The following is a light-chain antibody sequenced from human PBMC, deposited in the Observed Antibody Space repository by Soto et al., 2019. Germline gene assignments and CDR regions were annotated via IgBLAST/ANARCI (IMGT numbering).Light chain of an antibody. Sequence: DITLTQSPSSLSASVGDRVSITCQASQDVTNYLNWYQQKPGKAPKLLISDASNLETGVPSRFTGSVSGTHFTLTISNLQPEDFATYYCPQYENLALTFGGGTHVE. CDR3: PQYENLALT. CDR2: DAS. CDR1: QDVTNY. V-gene: IGKV1-33*01. J-gene: IGKJ4*01.